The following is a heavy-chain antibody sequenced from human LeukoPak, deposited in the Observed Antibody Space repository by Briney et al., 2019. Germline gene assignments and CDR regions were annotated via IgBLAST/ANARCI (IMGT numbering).Heavy chain of an antibody. D-gene: IGHD1-26*01. CDR2: ISSSTTYI. Sequence: GGSLRLSCAASGFTFSSYSMNWVRQAPGKGLEWVSSISSSTTYICYADSVKGRFTISRDNAKNSLYLQMNSLRAEDTAVYYCARGAAGYVGASSFDYWGQGTLVTVSS. J-gene: IGHJ4*02. V-gene: IGHV3-21*01. CDR1: GFTFSSYS. CDR3: ARGAAGYVGASSFDY.